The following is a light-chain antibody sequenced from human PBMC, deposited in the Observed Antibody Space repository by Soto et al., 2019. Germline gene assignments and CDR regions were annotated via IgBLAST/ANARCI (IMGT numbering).Light chain of an antibody. V-gene: IGLV2-23*01. CDR3: CSHGGSPPWV. Sequence: QSALTQPASVSGSPGQSLTISCTGTSSDVESYTVVSWYQQHPGKAPKLMIYEGTKRASGVSNRFSGSKSGNTASLTISGLQAEDEADYYCCSHGGSPPWVFDGGTQLTVL. CDR2: EGT. J-gene: IGLJ3*02. CDR1: SSDVESYTV.